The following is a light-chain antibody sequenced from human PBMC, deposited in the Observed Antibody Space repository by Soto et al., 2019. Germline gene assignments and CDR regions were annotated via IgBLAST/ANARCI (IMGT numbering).Light chain of an antibody. CDR2: DAS. CDR1: QSISSW. V-gene: IGKV1-5*01. J-gene: IGKJ2*01. Sequence: DIQMTQSPSTLSASVGDRVTITCRASQSISSWLAWYQQKPGKAPKVLIYDASSLESGVPSRFSGSGSGTELTLTISSLQPDDFATYYCQQYNSYSYTFGQGTKVDIK. CDR3: QQYNSYSYT.